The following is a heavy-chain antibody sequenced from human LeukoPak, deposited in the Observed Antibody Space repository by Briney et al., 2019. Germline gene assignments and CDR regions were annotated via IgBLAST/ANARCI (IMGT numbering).Heavy chain of an antibody. CDR2: IYYSGST. Sequence: TSETLSLTCSVSGGSISSYYWSWIRQPPGKGLEWIGYIYYSGSTKYNPSLKSRVTISVDTSKDQFSLKLSSVTAADTAVYYCATLGSYYYDSSGVLRNWFDPWGQGTLVTVSS. V-gene: IGHV4-59*12. J-gene: IGHJ5*02. CDR1: GGSISSYY. CDR3: ATLGSYYYDSSGVLRNWFDP. D-gene: IGHD3-22*01.